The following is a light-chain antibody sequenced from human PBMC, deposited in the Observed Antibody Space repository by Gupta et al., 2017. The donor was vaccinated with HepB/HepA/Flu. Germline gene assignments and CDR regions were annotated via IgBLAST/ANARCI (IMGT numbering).Light chain of an antibody. CDR2: SNN. CDR3: AVCDDSLNGRV. Sequence: SVLTQPPSVSGTPGQWVTISCSGSSSNIGRNTVDWFQHLPGTAPKLLIYSNNERPSGVPDRFSGSKSGTSASMVIXGXQTEDDXDYYCAVCDDSLNGRVFGGGTKLTVL. V-gene: IGLV1-44*01. CDR1: SSNIGRNT. J-gene: IGLJ3*02.